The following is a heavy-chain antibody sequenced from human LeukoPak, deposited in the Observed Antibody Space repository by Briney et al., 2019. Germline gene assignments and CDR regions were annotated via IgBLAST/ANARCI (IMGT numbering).Heavy chain of an antibody. Sequence: GGSLRLSCAASGFTFSSYAMSWVRQAPGKGLEWISAISGSSGSTYYADSVKGRFTISRDNSKNTLYLQVNSLRAEDTAVYYCAKDRGSRSLYFDYWGQGTLVTVSS. J-gene: IGHJ4*02. V-gene: IGHV3-23*01. D-gene: IGHD6-13*01. CDR2: ISGSSGST. CDR3: AKDRGSRSLYFDY. CDR1: GFTFSSYA.